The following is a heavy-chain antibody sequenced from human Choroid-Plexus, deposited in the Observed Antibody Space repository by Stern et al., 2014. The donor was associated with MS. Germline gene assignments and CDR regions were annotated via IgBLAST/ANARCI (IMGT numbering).Heavy chain of an antibody. Sequence: DQLVESGGGVVQPGRPLRISCVASGFTFGSCAMHWVRQAPGKGLEWVAGVSYDGSHKYYADSVKGRFTISRDNSQNTLYMQMSSLRPEDTAVYYCAKDRQYLTYFFDHWGQGSLVTVSS. CDR3: AKDRQYLTYFFDH. V-gene: IGHV3-30*18. D-gene: IGHD2/OR15-2a*01. CDR2: VSYDGSHK. CDR1: GFTFGSCA. J-gene: IGHJ5*02.